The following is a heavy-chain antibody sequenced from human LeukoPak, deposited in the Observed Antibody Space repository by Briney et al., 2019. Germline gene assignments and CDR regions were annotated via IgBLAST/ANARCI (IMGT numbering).Heavy chain of an antibody. J-gene: IGHJ4*02. Sequence: SETLSLTCAVYGGSFSGYYWSWIRQPPGKGLEWIGEINHSGSTNYNPSLKSRVTISVDTSKNQFSLKLRSVTAADTAVYYCARGVAPSIAAAGTILSFDYWGQGTLVTVSS. CDR1: GGSFSGYY. CDR2: INHSGST. V-gene: IGHV4-34*01. CDR3: ARGVAPSIAAAGTILSFDY. D-gene: IGHD6-13*01.